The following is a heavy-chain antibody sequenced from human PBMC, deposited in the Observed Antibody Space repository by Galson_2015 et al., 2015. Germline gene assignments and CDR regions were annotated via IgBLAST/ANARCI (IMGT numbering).Heavy chain of an antibody. CDR1: GFTFSNAW. D-gene: IGHD2-2*01. J-gene: IGHJ6*02. CDR3: AKGGIVVVPAAMYYYYYGMDV. Sequence: SLRLSCAASGFTFSNAWMSWVRQAPGKGLEWVGRIKSKTDGGTTDYAAPVKGRFTISRDDSKNTLYLQMNSLRAEDTAVYYCAKGGIVVVPAAMYYYYYGMDVWGQGTTVTVSS. CDR2: IKSKTDGGTT. V-gene: IGHV3-15*01.